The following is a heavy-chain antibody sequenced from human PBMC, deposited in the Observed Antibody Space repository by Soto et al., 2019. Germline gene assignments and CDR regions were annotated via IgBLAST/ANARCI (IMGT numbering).Heavy chain of an antibody. J-gene: IGHJ6*02. D-gene: IGHD3-10*01. CDR1: GYSFTGYY. CDR2: INPNSGGT. Sequence: ASVKVSCKACGYSFTGYYMHCVRQAPGQGLEWMGWINPNSGGTNYAQKFQGWVTMTRDTSISTAYMELSRLRSDDTAVYYCARAALYYGSGSYLGYYYGMDVWGQGTTVTVSS. CDR3: ARAALYYGSGSYLGYYYGMDV. V-gene: IGHV1-2*04.